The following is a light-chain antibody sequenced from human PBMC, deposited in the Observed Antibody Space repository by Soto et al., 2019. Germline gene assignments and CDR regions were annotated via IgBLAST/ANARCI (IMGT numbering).Light chain of an antibody. V-gene: IGLV2-14*01. CDR3: SSYTSSSTPYV. Sequence: QSVLTQPASVSGSPGQSITISCTGTSSDVGGYNYVSWYQQHPGRAPKLMIYDVTNRPSGVSSRFSGSKSGNTASLTISGLLAEDEADYYCSSYTSSSTPYVFGTGTKLTVL. J-gene: IGLJ1*01. CDR1: SSDVGGYNY. CDR2: DVT.